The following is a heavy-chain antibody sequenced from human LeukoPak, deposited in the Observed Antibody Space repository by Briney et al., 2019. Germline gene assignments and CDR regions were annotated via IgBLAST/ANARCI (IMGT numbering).Heavy chain of an antibody. D-gene: IGHD6-19*01. Sequence: VGSVRRSCKASGYSFTSHYIHWVRQAPGQGLEWMGIINPSRGSTSYAQKFQGRVTVTRDTSTSTVYMDLSSLGSEDTAVYYCARGYSSCFGNWGQGTLVTVSS. V-gene: IGHV1-46*01. CDR2: INPSRGST. CDR3: ARGYSSCFGN. CDR1: GYSFTSHY. J-gene: IGHJ4*02.